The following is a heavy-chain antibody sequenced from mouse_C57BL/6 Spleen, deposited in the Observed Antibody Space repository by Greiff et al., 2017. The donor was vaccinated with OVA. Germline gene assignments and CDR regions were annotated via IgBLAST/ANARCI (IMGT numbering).Heavy chain of an antibody. D-gene: IGHD2-12*01. J-gene: IGHJ4*01. Sequence: VQLQQSGPGLVQPSQSLSITCTVSGFSLTSYGVHWVRQSPGKGLEWLGVIWRGGSTDYNAAFMSRLSITKDNSKSQVFFKMNSLQADDTAIYYCATSDSELRGDYAMDYWGQGTSVTVSS. V-gene: IGHV2-5*01. CDR1: GFSLTSYG. CDR2: IWRGGST. CDR3: ATSDSELRGDYAMDY.